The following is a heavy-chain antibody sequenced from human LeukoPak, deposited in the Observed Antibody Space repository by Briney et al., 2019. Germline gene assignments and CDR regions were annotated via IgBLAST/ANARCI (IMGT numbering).Heavy chain of an antibody. CDR3: ASGRGSYYGSLFDY. CDR2: IKQDGSEK. D-gene: IGHD1-26*01. CDR1: GFTFSSYW. V-gene: IGHV3-7*01. Sequence: GGSLRLSCAASGFTFSSYWMSWVRQAPGKGLEWVANIKQDGSEKYYVDSVKGRFTISRDNAKNSLYLQMNSLRAEDTAVYYCASGRGSYYGSLFDYWGQGTLVTVSS. J-gene: IGHJ4*02.